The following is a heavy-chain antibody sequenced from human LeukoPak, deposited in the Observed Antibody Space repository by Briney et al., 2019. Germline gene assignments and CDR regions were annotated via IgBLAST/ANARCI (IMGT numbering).Heavy chain of an antibody. J-gene: IGHJ3*02. V-gene: IGHV3-23*01. CDR1: GFTFSNAW. Sequence: GGSLRLSCAASGFTFSNAWMSWVRQAPGKGLEWVSAISGSGGSTYYADSVKGRFTISRDNSKNTLYLQMNSLRAEDTAVYYCAKDVYSSHDAFDIWGQGTMVTVSS. CDR2: ISGSGGST. CDR3: AKDVYSSHDAFDI. D-gene: IGHD6-13*01.